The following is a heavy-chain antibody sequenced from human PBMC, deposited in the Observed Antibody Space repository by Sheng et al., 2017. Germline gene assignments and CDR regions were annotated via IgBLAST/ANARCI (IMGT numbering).Heavy chain of an antibody. Sequence: HLVQSGGEVKNPGASVKVSCKSSGAPFSGFDISWVRQAPGQGLEWMGWISAYTGNTNYAQNLQGRVTMTTDTSTSTAYMELRSLRSDDTSVYYCARGGGGYNRDDGMDVWGQGTTVTVSS. J-gene: IGHJ6*02. CDR3: ARGGGGYNRDDGMDV. D-gene: IGHD5-12*01. CDR2: ISAYTGNT. CDR1: GAPFSGFD. V-gene: IGHV1-18*01.